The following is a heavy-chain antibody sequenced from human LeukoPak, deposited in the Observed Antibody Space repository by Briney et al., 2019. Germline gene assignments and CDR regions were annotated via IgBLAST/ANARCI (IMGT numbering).Heavy chain of an antibody. V-gene: IGHV1-69*13. J-gene: IGHJ6*03. CDR1: GGTFSSYA. CDR3: ARGAAAGYYYYYYRDV. Sequence: SVKVSCKASGGTFSSYAISWVRQAPGQGLEWMGGIIPIFGTANYAQKFQGRVTITADESTSTAYMELGSLRSEDTAVYYCARGAAAGYYYYYYRDVWGKGTTVTVSS. D-gene: IGHD6-13*01. CDR2: IIPIFGTA.